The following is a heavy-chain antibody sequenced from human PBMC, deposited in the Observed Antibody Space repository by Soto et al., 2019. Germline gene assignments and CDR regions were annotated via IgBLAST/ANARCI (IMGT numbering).Heavy chain of an antibody. V-gene: IGHV4-4*02. CDR1: GDSISSSNW. Sequence: QVQLQESGPGLVKPSGTLSLTCAVSGDSISSSNWWTWVRQPPGKGLEWIGEIYHSGSTNYNPSLRSRVTISVDTSKNQFSLKLNFVTAADTAVYYCSRVGAEYLVSMGDRWLDPWGQGTLVTVSS. J-gene: IGHJ5*02. CDR2: IYHSGST. CDR3: SRVGAEYLVSMGDRWLDP. D-gene: IGHD1-26*01.